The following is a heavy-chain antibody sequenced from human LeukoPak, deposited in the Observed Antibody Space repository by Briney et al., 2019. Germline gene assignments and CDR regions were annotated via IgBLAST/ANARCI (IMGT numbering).Heavy chain of an antibody. D-gene: IGHD2-2*01. V-gene: IGHV4-59*01. Sequence: KPSETLSLTCAVYGGSFSGYYWSWIRQPPGKGLEWIGYIYYSGSTNYNPSLKSRVTISVDTSKNQFSLKLSSVTAADTAVYYCARVVVVPAEPYYFNYWGQGTLVTVSS. CDR3: ARVVVVPAEPYYFNY. CDR2: IYYSGST. J-gene: IGHJ4*02. CDR1: GGSFSGYY.